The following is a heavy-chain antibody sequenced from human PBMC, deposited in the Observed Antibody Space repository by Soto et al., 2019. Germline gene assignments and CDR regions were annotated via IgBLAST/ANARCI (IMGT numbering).Heavy chain of an antibody. Sequence: SVKVSCKASGGTFSSYAISWVRQAPGQGLEWMGGIIPIFGTANYAQKFQGRVTSTADESTSTAYMELSSLRSEDTAVYYCARDRSHYYYDRGYFDYWGQGTLVTVS. CDR2: IIPIFGTA. D-gene: IGHD3-22*01. V-gene: IGHV1-69*13. CDR1: GGTFSSYA. CDR3: ARDRSHYYYDRGYFDY. J-gene: IGHJ4*02.